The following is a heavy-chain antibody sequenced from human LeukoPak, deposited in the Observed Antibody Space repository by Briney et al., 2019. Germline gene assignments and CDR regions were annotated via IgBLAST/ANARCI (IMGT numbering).Heavy chain of an antibody. CDR2: IYYSGST. V-gene: IGHV4-39*01. D-gene: IGHD4-11*01. J-gene: IGHJ6*03. Sequence: PSETLSLTCTVSDGSISSSSYYWGWIRQPPGKGLEWIGSIYYSGSTYYNPSLKSRVTISVDTSKNQFSLKLSSVTAADTAVYYCARHDYSNFYYYYYMDVWGKGTTVTVSS. CDR3: ARHDYSNFYYYYYMDV. CDR1: DGSISSSSYY.